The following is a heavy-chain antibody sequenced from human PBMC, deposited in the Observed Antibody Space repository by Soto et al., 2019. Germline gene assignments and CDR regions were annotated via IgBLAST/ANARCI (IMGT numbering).Heavy chain of an antibody. Sequence: QVQLQESGPGLVKPSETLSLTCTVSGGSITNYYWTWIRQPPGKGLEWIGYTYYTGTTNYNPSLNSRVTISVDTSKNQFSLQLNSVTAADTAVYYCARGGWSHDSWGRGTLFTVSS. CDR2: TYYTGTT. J-gene: IGHJ4*02. CDR3: ARGGWSHDS. V-gene: IGHV4-59*01. CDR1: GGSITNYY. D-gene: IGHD6-19*01.